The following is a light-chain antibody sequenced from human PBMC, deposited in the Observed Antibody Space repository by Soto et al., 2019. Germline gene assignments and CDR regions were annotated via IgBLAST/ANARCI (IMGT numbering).Light chain of an antibody. J-gene: IGLJ2*01. V-gene: IGLV2-8*01. Sequence: QSALTQPPSASGSPGQSVTISCTGTSSDVGGYNYVSWYQHHPGKAPKLMIYEVSKRPSGVPDRFSGSKSGNTASLTVSGLQAEDEADYYCSSHAGSKNVVFGGGTKVTFL. CDR1: SSDVGGYNY. CDR3: SSHAGSKNVV. CDR2: EVS.